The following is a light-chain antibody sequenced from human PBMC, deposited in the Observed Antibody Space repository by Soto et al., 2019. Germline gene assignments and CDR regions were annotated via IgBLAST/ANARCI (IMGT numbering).Light chain of an antibody. CDR1: QSVSSRN. J-gene: IGKJ2*01. V-gene: IGKV3-20*01. Sequence: EIVLTQSPGTVSLSPGERATLSCRASQSVSSRNLAWYRQKPGQAPSLLIFGASNRATGIPDRFSGSGSGTDFTLTISRLEPEGCAVYYCLRYADSPPAYTFGQGTKLEIK. CDR3: LRYADSPPAYT. CDR2: GAS.